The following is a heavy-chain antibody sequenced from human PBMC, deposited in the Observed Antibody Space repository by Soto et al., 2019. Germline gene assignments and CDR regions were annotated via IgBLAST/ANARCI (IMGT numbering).Heavy chain of an antibody. V-gene: IGHV3-30-3*01. CDR1: GFTFSSYA. J-gene: IGHJ4*02. CDR2: ISYDGSNK. D-gene: IGHD4-17*01. Sequence: PGGSLRLSCAASGFTFSSYAMHWVRQAPGKGLEWVAVISYDGSNKYYADSVKGRFTISRDNSKNTLYLQMNNLRAEDTAVYYCAVHYGDYLLDYWGQGTLVTVSS. CDR3: AVHYGDYLLDY.